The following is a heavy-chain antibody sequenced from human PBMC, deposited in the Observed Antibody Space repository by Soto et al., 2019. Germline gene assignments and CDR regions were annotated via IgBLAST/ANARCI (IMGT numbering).Heavy chain of an antibody. CDR2: FSGRDATT. D-gene: IGHD1-26*01. Sequence: ESGGGLVQPGGSLRLSCTASGFTVSSYTMSWVRQAPGKGLEWVSSFSGRDATTYYADSVKGRFTISRDNSKNTLYLQMNSLRAEDTALYFCVRTIVGATKGGWFDPWGQGALVTVSS. CDR3: VRTIVGATKGGWFDP. J-gene: IGHJ5*02. V-gene: IGHV3-23*01. CDR1: GFTVSSYT.